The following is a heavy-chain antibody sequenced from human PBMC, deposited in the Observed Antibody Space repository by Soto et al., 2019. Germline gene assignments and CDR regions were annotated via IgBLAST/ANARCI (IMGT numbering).Heavy chain of an antibody. V-gene: IGHV3-30*03. J-gene: IGHJ6*02. Sequence: SLRLCCAASGVTFSGYGMHWVRQAPGKGLEWVAVISYDGSNKYYADSVKGRFTISRDNSKNTLYLQMNSLRAEDTAVYYCARQGRNTKIVILRHYATDFWGQRTAVTVSS. CDR1: GVTFSGYG. D-gene: IGHD3-22*01. CDR2: ISYDGSNK. CDR3: ARQGRNTKIVILRHYATDF.